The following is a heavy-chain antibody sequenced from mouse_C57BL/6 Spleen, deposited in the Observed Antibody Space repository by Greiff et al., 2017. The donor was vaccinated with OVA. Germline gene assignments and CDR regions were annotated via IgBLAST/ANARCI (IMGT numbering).Heavy chain of an antibody. V-gene: IGHV5-2*03. CDR3: ARHDNYGSSPFAY. J-gene: IGHJ3*01. Sequence: EVKVEESGGGLVQPGESLPLSCSSTYSSFPSHSMSWVRKTPEKRLELVAAINSDGGSTYYPDTMERRFIISRDNTKKTLYLQMSSLSSEDTALYYCARHDNYGSSPFAYWGQGTLVTVSA. CDR2: INSDGGST. D-gene: IGHD1-1*01. CDR1: YSSFPSHS.